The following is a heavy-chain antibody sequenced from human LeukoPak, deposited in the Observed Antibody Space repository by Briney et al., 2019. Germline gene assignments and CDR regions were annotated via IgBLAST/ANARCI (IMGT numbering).Heavy chain of an antibody. V-gene: IGHV1-2*06. CDR3: ARALDWFDP. CDR2: INPNSGGT. Sequence: GASVKVSCKASGYTFTSNYIHWVRQAPGQGLAWMGRINPNSGGTIYAQKFQGRVTMTKDTSISTAYMELSSLTSDDTAMYYCARALDWFDPWGQGTLVTVSS. CDR1: GYTFTSNY. J-gene: IGHJ5*02.